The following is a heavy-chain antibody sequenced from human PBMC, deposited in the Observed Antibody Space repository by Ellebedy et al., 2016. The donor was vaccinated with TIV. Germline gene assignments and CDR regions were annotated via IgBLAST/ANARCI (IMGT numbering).Heavy chain of an antibody. V-gene: IGHV1-2*02. CDR3: ARDLRKRGLNQCLDY. Sequence: ASVKVSCKASGYTFTSYYMHWVRQAPGQGLEWMGWINPNSGGTNYAQKFQGRVTMTRDTSISTAYMELSRLRSDDTAVYYCARDLRKRGLNQCLDYWGQGTLVTVSS. CDR1: GYTFTSYY. J-gene: IGHJ4*02. CDR2: INPNSGGT. D-gene: IGHD1-14*01.